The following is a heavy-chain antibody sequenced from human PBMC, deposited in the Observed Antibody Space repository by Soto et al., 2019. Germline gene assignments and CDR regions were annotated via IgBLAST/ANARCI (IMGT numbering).Heavy chain of an antibody. V-gene: IGHV4-59*08. CDR1: GGSISSYY. CDR3: ARLGRYSAYD. Sequence: QVQLQESGPGLVKPSETLSLTCTVSGGSISSYYWSWIRQPPGKGLEWIGYIYYSGSTNYNPSLKSRLTISVDTSKNQFSLKLSSVTAADTAVYDCARLGRYSAYDWGQGTLVTVSS. D-gene: IGHD5-12*01. CDR2: IYYSGST. J-gene: IGHJ4*02.